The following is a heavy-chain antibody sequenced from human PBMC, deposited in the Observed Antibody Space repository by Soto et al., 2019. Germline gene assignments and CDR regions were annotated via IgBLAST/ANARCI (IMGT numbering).Heavy chain of an antibody. CDR2: MYYHGAT. Sequence: QLHLHESGPGLVKPSETLSLTCTVSGGSIRSEAYYWAWIRQPPGKGLEWIATMYYHGATYYNPSLGSRVTVSVDTSKNQFSLNLSSVTAADTSVYFCARHLRTPLVVPGSLDLWGQGMLVSVSS. V-gene: IGHV4-39*01. CDR1: GGSIRSEAYY. D-gene: IGHD2-2*01. J-gene: IGHJ5*02. CDR3: ARHLRTPLVVPGSLDL.